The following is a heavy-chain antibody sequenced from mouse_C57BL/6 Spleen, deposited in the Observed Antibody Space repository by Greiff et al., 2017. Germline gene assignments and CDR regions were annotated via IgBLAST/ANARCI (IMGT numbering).Heavy chain of an antibody. Sequence: QVHVKQSGPELVKPGASVKISCKASGYAFSSSWMNWVKQRPGKGLEWIGRIYPGDGDTNYNGKFKGKATLTADKSSSTAYMQLSSLTSEDSAVYVCARHGSSYWYFDVWGTGTTVTVAS. V-gene: IGHV1-82*01. J-gene: IGHJ1*03. CDR1: GYAFSSSW. CDR3: ARHGSSYWYFDV. D-gene: IGHD1-1*01. CDR2: IYPGDGDT.